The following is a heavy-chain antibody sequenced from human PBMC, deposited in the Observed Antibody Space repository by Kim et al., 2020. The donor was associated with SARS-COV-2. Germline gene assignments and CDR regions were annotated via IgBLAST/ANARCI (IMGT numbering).Heavy chain of an antibody. CDR3: TKETRDYGMDV. CDR2: ISWNSGSI. J-gene: IGHJ6*02. CDR1: GFTFDDYT. Sequence: GGSLRLSCAASGFTFDDYTMHWVRQAPGKGLEWVSGISWNSGSIGYADSVKSRFTISRDNAKNSLYLQMNSLRAEDTALYYCTKETRDYGMDVWGQGTTVTVSS. V-gene: IGHV3-9*01.